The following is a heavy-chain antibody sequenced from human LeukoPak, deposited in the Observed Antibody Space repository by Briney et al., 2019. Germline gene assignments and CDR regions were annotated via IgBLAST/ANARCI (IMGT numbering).Heavy chain of an antibody. CDR2: INPNSGGT. D-gene: IGHD6-19*01. J-gene: IGHJ4*02. Sequence: ASVKVSCKASGYTFTGYYMHWVRQAPGQGLEWMGWINPNSGGTNYAQKFQGRVTTTRDTSISTAYMELSRLRSDDTAVYYCARDFGSIAVAVDYWGQGTLVTVSS. CDR3: ARDFGSIAVAVDY. CDR1: GYTFTGYY. V-gene: IGHV1-2*02.